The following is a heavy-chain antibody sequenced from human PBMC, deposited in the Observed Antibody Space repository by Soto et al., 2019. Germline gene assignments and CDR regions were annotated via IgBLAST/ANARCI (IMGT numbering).Heavy chain of an antibody. V-gene: IGHV3-23*01. J-gene: IGHJ5*02. CDR2: ISGSGGST. Sequence: EVQLLESGGGLVQPGGSLRLSCAASGFTFSSYAMSWVRQAPGKGLEWVSAISGSGGSTYYADSVKGLFTISRDNSKSQLYLQMNSLRAEDTAVYYCAKSWDWGLYNWFDPCGQGTLVTVSS. D-gene: IGHD1-26*01. CDR1: GFTFSSYA. CDR3: AKSWDWGLYNWFDP.